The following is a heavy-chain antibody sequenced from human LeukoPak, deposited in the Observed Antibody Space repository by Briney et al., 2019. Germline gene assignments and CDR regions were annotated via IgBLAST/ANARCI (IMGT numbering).Heavy chain of an antibody. D-gene: IGHD3-10*01. J-gene: IGHJ3*02. V-gene: IGHV1-2*02. CDR3: ARVRVKSGPDDAFDI. Sequence: ASVKVSCKASGGTFSSYAISWVRQAPGQGLEWMGWINPNSGGTNYAQKFQGRVTMTRDTSISTAYMELSRLRSDDTAVYYCARVRVKSGPDDAFDIWGQGTMVTVSS. CDR1: GGTFSSYA. CDR2: INPNSGGT.